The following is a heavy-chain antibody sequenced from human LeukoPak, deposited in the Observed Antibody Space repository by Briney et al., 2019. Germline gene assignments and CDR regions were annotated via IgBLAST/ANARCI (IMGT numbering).Heavy chain of an antibody. CDR1: GFTFNTYW. V-gene: IGHV3-30-3*01. D-gene: IGHD4-17*01. CDR3: ARDFRDYGDYHAFDY. J-gene: IGHJ4*02. Sequence: GGSLRLSCAASGFTFNTYWMSWVRQAPGRGLEWVAAISHDGSNKNYADSVKGRFTISRDNSKNTLYLQMNSLRIEDTAVYYCARDFRDYGDYHAFDYWGQGTLVTVSS. CDR2: ISHDGSNK.